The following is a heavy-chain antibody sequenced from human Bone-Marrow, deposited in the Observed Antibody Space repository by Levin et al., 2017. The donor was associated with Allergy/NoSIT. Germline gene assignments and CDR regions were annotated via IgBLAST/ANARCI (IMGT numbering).Heavy chain of an antibody. CDR1: GFPFKSFG. D-gene: IGHD5-12*01. CDR3: AKVSGYRNSTSGDF. J-gene: IGHJ4*02. V-gene: IGHV3-30*18. CDR2: ISYDGNVK. Sequence: PGGSLRLSCAVSGFPFKSFGMHWIRQAPGKGLEWVTVISYDGNVKHYADSVRGRFTVSRDNAKNVVYLQMSGLRGEDSAIYYCAKVSGYRNSTSGDFWGQGTLVTVSS.